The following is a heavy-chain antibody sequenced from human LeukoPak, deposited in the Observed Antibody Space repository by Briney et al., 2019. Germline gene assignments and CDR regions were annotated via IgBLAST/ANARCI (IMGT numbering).Heavy chain of an antibody. Sequence: GGSLRLSCAASGFTFSSYGMSWVRQAPGKGLEWVSAISGSGGSTNYADSVKGRFTISRDNAKNSLYLQMNSLRAEDTALYYCAKDIAVAGTHYYYYMDVWGKGTTVTISS. CDR1: GFTFSSYG. CDR2: ISGSGGST. V-gene: IGHV3-23*01. D-gene: IGHD6-19*01. J-gene: IGHJ6*03. CDR3: AKDIAVAGTHYYYYMDV.